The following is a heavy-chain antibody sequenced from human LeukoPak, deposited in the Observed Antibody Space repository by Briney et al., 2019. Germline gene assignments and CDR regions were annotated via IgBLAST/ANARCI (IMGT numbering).Heavy chain of an antibody. Sequence: GGSLRLSCAASGFTVSNNFMSWVRQAPGKGLDWVSVIYNDGSTYYDDSVKGRFTISRDNPKNTLYLQMNSLRAEDTAVYYCAREGPPVYYFDYWGQGTLVTVSS. CDR3: AREGPPVYYFDY. J-gene: IGHJ4*02. CDR2: IYNDGST. CDR1: GFTVSNNF. V-gene: IGHV3-53*01.